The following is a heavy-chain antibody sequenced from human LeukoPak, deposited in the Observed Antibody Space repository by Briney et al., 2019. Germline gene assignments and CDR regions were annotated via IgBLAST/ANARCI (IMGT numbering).Heavy chain of an antibody. CDR2: IYTSGST. Sequence: SETLSLTCTVSGGSISSYYWSWIRQPPGKGLEWIGYIYTSGSTNYNPSLKSRVTISVDTSKNQFSLKLSSVTAADTAVYYCARDSVTTSDAFDIWGQGTMVTVSS. V-gene: IGHV4-4*09. CDR1: GGSISSYY. CDR3: ARDSVTTSDAFDI. D-gene: IGHD4-17*01. J-gene: IGHJ3*02.